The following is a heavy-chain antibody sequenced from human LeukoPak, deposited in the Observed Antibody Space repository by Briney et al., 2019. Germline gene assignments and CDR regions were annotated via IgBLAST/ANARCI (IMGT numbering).Heavy chain of an antibody. V-gene: IGHV3-48*03. D-gene: IGHD2-15*01. Sequence: PGGSLRLSCAASGFTFSSYEMNWVRQAPGKGLEWVSYISSSGSTIYYADSVKGRFTISRDNAKNSLYLQMNSLRAEDTALYYCARKYCSGGSCYSGDYYYYYMDVWGKGTTVTVSS. J-gene: IGHJ6*03. CDR1: GFTFSSYE. CDR3: ARKYCSGGSCYSGDYYYYYMDV. CDR2: ISSSGSTI.